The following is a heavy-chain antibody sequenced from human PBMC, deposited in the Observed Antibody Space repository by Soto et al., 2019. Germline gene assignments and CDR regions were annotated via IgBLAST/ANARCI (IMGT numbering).Heavy chain of an antibody. V-gene: IGHV3-23*01. CDR2: ISDSADSA. CDR1: ECKFRVYA. Sequence: GGSLRLSWTAAECKFRVYAMSWVSQNPGKGLEWVSTISDSADSAYYADSVKGRFTISRDNSKNTLYLQMNSLRAEDTAVYYCARPYGGKIGDALDLWGQGTTVTVSS. J-gene: IGHJ3*01. D-gene: IGHD2-15*01. CDR3: ARPYGGKIGDALDL.